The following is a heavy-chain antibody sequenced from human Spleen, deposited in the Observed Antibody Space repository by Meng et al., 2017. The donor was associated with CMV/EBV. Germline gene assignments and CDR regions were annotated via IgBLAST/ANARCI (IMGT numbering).Heavy chain of an antibody. V-gene: IGHV3-11*01. CDR1: GFNFSDYY. CDR2: ISSSGSTI. D-gene: IGHD4-17*01. CDR3: ARDYGDYEGVY. J-gene: IGHJ4*02. Sequence: LSCAACGFNFSDYYMSWIRQAQGKGLEWVSYISSSGSTIYYADSVKGRFTISRDNAKNSLYLQMNSLRAEDTAVYYCARDYGDYEGVYWGQGTLVTVSS.